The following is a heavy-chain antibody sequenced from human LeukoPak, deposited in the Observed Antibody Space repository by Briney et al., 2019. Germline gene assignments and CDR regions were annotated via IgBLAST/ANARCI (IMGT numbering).Heavy chain of an antibody. V-gene: IGHV3-23*01. D-gene: IGHD3-10*01. CDR3: AKDRYGSGNYYARPDNWFDP. Sequence: GGSLRLSCAASGFTFSNYGMHWVRQAPGKGLEWVSTISGSGGSTYYTDSVKGRFTISRDNSKNTLYLQMNRLRVEDTAVYYCAKDRYGSGNYYARPDNWFDPWGQGTLVTVSS. CDR2: ISGSGGST. J-gene: IGHJ5*02. CDR1: GFTFSNYG.